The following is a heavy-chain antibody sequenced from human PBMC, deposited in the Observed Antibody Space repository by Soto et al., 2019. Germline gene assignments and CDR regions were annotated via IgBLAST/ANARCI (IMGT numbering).Heavy chain of an antibody. Sequence: QVQLVESGGGVVQPGRSLRLSCAASGFTFSSYGMHWVRQAPGKGLEWVAVISYDGSNKYYADSVKGRFTISRDNSTNTLYLQMNSLRAEDTAVYYCAKDSYPSYYDDIWGSRGDYWGQGTLVTVSS. V-gene: IGHV3-30*18. CDR3: AKDSYPSYYDDIWGSRGDY. D-gene: IGHD3-16*01. J-gene: IGHJ4*02. CDR2: ISYDGSNK. CDR1: GFTFSSYG.